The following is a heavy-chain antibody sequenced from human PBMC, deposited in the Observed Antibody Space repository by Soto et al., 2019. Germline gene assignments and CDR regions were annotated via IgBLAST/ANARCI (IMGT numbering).Heavy chain of an antibody. CDR1: GFTFSSYA. D-gene: IGHD3-10*01. J-gene: IGHJ5*02. CDR3: ARDSGWFDP. V-gene: IGHV3-48*03. CDR2: AISGSTI. Sequence: EVQLLESGGILVHPGGSLRLSCAASGFTFSSYAMTWVRQAPGKGLEWVSAISGSTIYYADSVKGRFTISRDNAKDSLYLQMNSLRAEDTAVYYCARDSGWFDPWGQGTLVTVSS.